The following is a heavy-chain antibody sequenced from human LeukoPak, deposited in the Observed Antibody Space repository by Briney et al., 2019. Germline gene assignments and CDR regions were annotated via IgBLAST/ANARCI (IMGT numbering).Heavy chain of an antibody. Sequence: GGSLRLSCAASGFTFSSYEMNWVRQAPGKGLEWVSYISSSGSTIYYADSVKGRFTISRDNAKNPLYLQMNSLRAEDTAVYYCAELGITMIGGVWSKGTTVTISS. CDR2: ISSSGSTI. CDR3: AELGITMIGGV. D-gene: IGHD3-10*02. V-gene: IGHV3-48*03. CDR1: GFTFSSYE. J-gene: IGHJ6*04.